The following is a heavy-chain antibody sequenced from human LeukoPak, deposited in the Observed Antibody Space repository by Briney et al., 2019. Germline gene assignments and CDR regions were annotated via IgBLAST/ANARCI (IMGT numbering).Heavy chain of an antibody. V-gene: IGHV1-46*01. CDR2: INPSGGST. D-gene: IGHD1-26*01. CDR1: GYTFTSYY. Sequence: ASVKVSCKASGYTFTSYYMHWVRQAPGQGLEWMGIINPSGGSTSYAQKFQGRVTMTRDTSTSTVYMELSSLRSEDTAVYYCARDLVGSWELPNYFDYWGQGTLVTVSS. CDR3: ARDLVGSWELPNYFDY. J-gene: IGHJ4*02.